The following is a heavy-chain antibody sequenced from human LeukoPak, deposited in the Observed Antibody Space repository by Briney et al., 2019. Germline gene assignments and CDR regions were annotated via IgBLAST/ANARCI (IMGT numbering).Heavy chain of an antibody. D-gene: IGHD1-26*01. J-gene: IGHJ2*01. CDR2: INHSGST. V-gene: IGHV4-34*01. Sequence: PSETLSLTCAVYGGSFSGYYWSWIRQPPGKGLEWIGEINHSGSTNYNPSLKSRVTILLDTSKNQFSLRLSSVTAADTAVYYCARERESYWYFDLWGRGTLVTVSS. CDR3: ARERESYWYFDL. CDR1: GGSFSGYY.